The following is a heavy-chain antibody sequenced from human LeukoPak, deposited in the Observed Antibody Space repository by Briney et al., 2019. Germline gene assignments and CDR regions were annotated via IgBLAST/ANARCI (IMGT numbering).Heavy chain of an antibody. CDR2: IIPIFGTA. J-gene: IGHJ4*02. V-gene: IGHV1-69*05. Sequence: SSVKVSYKASGGTFSSYAISWVRQAPGQGLEWMAGIIPIFGTANYAQKFQGRVTITTDESTSTAYMELSSLRSEDTAVYYCVRDRGTVTTALDYWGQGTLVTVSS. CDR3: VRDRGTVTTALDY. CDR1: GGTFSSYA. D-gene: IGHD4-11*01.